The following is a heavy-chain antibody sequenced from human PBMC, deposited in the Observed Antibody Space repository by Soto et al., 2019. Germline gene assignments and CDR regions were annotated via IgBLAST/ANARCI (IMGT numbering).Heavy chain of an antibody. CDR3: ARGGDGYNFGAVY. D-gene: IGHD2-21*01. Sequence: GGSLRLSCAASGFTFSCYSMNCVRQAPGSGPEWVSYISSSSNSIYYADSVKGRFTISRDNAKNSLHMQMNSLRSDDTAVYYCARGGDGYNFGAVYWGQGTPVTFSS. V-gene: IGHV3-48*01. CDR1: GFTFSCYS. CDR2: ISSSSNSI. J-gene: IGHJ4*02.